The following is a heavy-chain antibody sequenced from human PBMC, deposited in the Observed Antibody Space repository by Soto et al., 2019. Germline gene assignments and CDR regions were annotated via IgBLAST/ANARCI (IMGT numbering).Heavy chain of an antibody. V-gene: IGHV1-8*01. Sequence: ASVKVSCKASGYTFTSYDINWVRQATGQGLEWMGWMNPNSGNTGYAQKFQGRVTMTRNTSISTAYMELSSLRSEDTAVYYCARGGVPVGDYYYYYGMDVWGQGTTVTVPS. J-gene: IGHJ6*02. CDR2: MNPNSGNT. D-gene: IGHD2-8*01. CDR3: ARGGVPVGDYYYYYGMDV. CDR1: GYTFTSYD.